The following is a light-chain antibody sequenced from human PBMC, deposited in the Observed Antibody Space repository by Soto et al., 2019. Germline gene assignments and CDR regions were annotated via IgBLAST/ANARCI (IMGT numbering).Light chain of an antibody. Sequence: DIQMTQSPSSLSASAGDRVTITCQASQDVSDYLNWYQQKPGKAPKLLIYDASNLEPGDPSRFSGGGIGTDFSLTLSSLLAEDSGTYYCQQYDNVPLTVGGGT. J-gene: IGKJ4*01. CDR2: DAS. CDR3: QQYDNVPLT. CDR1: QDVSDY. V-gene: IGKV1-33*01.